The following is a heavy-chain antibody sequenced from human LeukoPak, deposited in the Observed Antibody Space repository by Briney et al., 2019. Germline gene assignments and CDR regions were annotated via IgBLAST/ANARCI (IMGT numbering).Heavy chain of an antibody. D-gene: IGHD6-13*01. CDR3: ARDRGSSWYVDY. CDR2: INPTSGGT. V-gene: IGHV1-2*02. Sequence: ASVKVSCKASGYTSTSYGISWVRQAPGQGLEWMGWINPTSGGTEYAQKFQGRVTMTGDTSISTAYMELSRLRSDDTAMYYCARDRGSSWYVDYWGQGTLVTVSS. J-gene: IGHJ4*02. CDR1: GYTSTSYG.